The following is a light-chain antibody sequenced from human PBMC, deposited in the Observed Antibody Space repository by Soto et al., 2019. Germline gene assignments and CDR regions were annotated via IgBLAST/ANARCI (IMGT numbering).Light chain of an antibody. Sequence: QSVLTQPPSASGSHGQSVTISCTGTSSDVGGYNYVSWYQQHPGKAPKLMIYEVTKRPSGVPDRFSGSKSGNTASLTVSGLQAGDEADYYCSSYAGSNNFVFGTGTKLTVL. J-gene: IGLJ1*01. CDR1: SSDVGGYNY. CDR3: SSYAGSNNFV. V-gene: IGLV2-8*01. CDR2: EVT.